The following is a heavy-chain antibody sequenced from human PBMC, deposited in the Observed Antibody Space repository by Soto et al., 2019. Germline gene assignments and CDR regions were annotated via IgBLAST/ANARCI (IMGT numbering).Heavy chain of an antibody. J-gene: IGHJ6*02. CDR3: ARGRGAARHPGYYYYYGMDV. CDR2: ISAYNGNT. V-gene: IGHV1-18*01. Sequence: QVQLVQSGAEVKKPGASVKVSCKASGYTFTSYGISWVRQAPGQGREWMGWISAYNGNTNYAHKLQGRVTMTTDTSTSTAYMELMSLRSDDTAVYYCARGRGAARHPGYYYYYGMDVWGQGTTVTVSS. D-gene: IGHD6-6*01. CDR1: GYTFTSYG.